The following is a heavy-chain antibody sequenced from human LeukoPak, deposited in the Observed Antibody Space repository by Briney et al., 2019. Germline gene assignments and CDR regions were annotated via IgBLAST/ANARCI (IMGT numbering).Heavy chain of an antibody. J-gene: IGHJ3*02. V-gene: IGHV3-21*01. CDR2: ISGSGTYI. CDR3: VRDPYYDFWSDYGTEAFDI. Sequence: GGSLTLSCVASGFTFSNYNMNWVRQAPGKGLECVSSISGSGTYIYYADSLKGRFTNSRDNAKNPLYLQMNSLRAEDTAVYYCVRDPYYDFWSDYGTEAFDIWGQGTMVTVSS. CDR1: GFTFSNYN. D-gene: IGHD3-3*01.